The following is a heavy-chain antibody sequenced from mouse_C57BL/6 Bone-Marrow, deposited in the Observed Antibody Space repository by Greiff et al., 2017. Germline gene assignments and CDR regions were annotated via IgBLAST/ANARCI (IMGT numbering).Heavy chain of an antibody. J-gene: IGHJ3*01. CDR1: GYTFTSYW. Sequence: VQLQQPGAELVKPGASVKLSCKASGYTFTSYWMHWVKQRPGQGLEWIGMIHPNSGSTNYNEKFKSKATLTVDKSSSTAYMQLSSLTSEDSAVYYGARLYYDYDGFAYWGQGTLVTVSA. CDR3: ARLYYDYDGFAY. CDR2: IHPNSGST. V-gene: IGHV1-64*01. D-gene: IGHD2-4*01.